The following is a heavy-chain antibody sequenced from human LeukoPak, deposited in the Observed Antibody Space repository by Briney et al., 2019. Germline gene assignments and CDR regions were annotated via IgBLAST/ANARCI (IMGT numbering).Heavy chain of an antibody. CDR2: VTGGGGDT. D-gene: IGHD2-15*01. Sequence: GGSLRLSCAASGFSFSSYAMSWVRQAPGKRLEWVSVVTGGGGDTYYADSVKGRFTISRDNSKNMLYLQMNSLRAEDADVYYCAKAPLRSCSGAICYPFDYWGQGTLVTVSS. J-gene: IGHJ4*02. CDR3: AKAPLRSCSGAICYPFDY. CDR1: GFSFSSYA. V-gene: IGHV3-23*01.